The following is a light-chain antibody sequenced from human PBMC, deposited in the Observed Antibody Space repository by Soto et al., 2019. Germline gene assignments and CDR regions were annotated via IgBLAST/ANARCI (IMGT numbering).Light chain of an antibody. CDR2: HAS. Sequence: EIVVTQSPATLSLSTGERDTIACRASQSFNNYLAWYQQKPCQAPRLLIYHASNRDTGIPARFSGTGSGTDFTLTISRLEPEDFAGYYCQQRYDWPLTFGEGTKVDIK. J-gene: IGKJ4*02. CDR3: QQRYDWPLT. V-gene: IGKV3-11*01. CDR1: QSFNNY.